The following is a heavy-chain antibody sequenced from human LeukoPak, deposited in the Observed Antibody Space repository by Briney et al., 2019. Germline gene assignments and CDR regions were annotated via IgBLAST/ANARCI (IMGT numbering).Heavy chain of an antibody. CDR2: ISYDGSNK. D-gene: IGHD4-17*01. J-gene: IGHJ6*02. CDR1: GFTFSIHA. CDR3: AEGGDYGYYYYGMDV. V-gene: IGHV3-30-3*01. Sequence: AGGSLRLSCAASGFTFSIHAMHWVRQAPGKGLEGVAVISYDGSNKYYADSVKGRFTISRDNSKNTLYLQMNSLRAEDTAVYYCAEGGDYGYYYYGMDVWGQGTTVTVSS.